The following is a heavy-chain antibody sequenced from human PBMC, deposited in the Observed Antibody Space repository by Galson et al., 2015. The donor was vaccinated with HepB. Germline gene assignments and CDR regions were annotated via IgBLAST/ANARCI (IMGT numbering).Heavy chain of an antibody. CDR3: ARILSAAEDPSDAFDV. J-gene: IGHJ3*01. CDR2: IYPGDSGT. CDR1: RYSFNSYW. D-gene: IGHD2-15*01. Sequence: QSGAEVKKPGESLNISCKGSRYSFNSYWIGWVRQMPGKGLEWMGIIYPGDSGTRYSPSIQGQVTLSADKSINTVFLQWSSLKASDTAMYYCARILSAAEDPSDAFDVWGPGTKVTISS. V-gene: IGHV5-51*03.